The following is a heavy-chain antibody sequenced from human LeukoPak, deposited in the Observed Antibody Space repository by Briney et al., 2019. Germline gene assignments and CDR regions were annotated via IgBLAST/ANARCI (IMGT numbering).Heavy chain of an antibody. CDR2: ISHDGSNK. CDR1: GFTFSSYG. J-gene: IGHJ6*02. CDR3: AKEESGYDSRYYGMDV. Sequence: SGRSLRLSCAASGFTFSSYGMHWVRQAPGKGLEWVAVISHDGSNKYYADSVKGRFTISRDNSKNTLYLQMNSLRAEGTAVYYCAKEESGYDSRYYGMDVWGQGTTVTVSS. D-gene: IGHD5-12*01. V-gene: IGHV3-30*18.